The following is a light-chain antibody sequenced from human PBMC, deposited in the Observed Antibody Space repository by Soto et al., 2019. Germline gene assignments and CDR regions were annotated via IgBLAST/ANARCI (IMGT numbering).Light chain of an antibody. Sequence: EIVLTHSAATLSCSPGERATLSCRASQSISSYLAWYQQKRGQAPRLLIYDASSRATGIPARFSGSGSGTDFTLTISSLEPEDFAVYYCQQRSNWPRITFGQGTRLEIK. V-gene: IGKV3-11*01. CDR3: QQRSNWPRIT. J-gene: IGKJ5*01. CDR2: DAS. CDR1: QSISSY.